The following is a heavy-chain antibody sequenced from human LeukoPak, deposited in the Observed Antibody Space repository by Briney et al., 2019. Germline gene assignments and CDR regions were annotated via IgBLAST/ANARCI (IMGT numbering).Heavy chain of an antibody. V-gene: IGHV4-38-2*02. CDR3: ANARWLRSSYYFDY. J-gene: IGHJ4*02. CDR2: IYHSGSA. Sequence: SETLSLTCTVSGYSISSGYDWGWIRQPPGKGLDWIGNIYHSGSAYYNPSLKSRVTISLDTSKNQFSLKLSSVTAADTAVYYCANARWLRSSYYFDYWGQGTLVTVSS. CDR1: GYSISSGYD. D-gene: IGHD5-12*01.